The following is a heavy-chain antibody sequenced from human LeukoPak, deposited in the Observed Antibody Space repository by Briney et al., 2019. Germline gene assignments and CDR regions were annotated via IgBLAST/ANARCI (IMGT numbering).Heavy chain of an antibody. J-gene: IGHJ6*03. V-gene: IGHV3-48*03. CDR2: ISSSGRTI. Sequence: GGSLRLSCAASGFTFSSYEMNWVRQAPGKGLEWVSYISSSGRTIYYADSVKGRFTISRDNSKNTLYLQMNSLRAEDTAVYYCAKSYKIFEYYYYYMDVWGKGTTVTISS. D-gene: IGHD3-10*01. CDR1: GFTFSSYE. CDR3: AKSYKIFEYYYYYMDV.